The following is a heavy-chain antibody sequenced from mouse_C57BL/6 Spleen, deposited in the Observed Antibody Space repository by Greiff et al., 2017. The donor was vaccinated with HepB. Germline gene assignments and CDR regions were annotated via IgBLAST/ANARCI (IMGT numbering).Heavy chain of an antibody. Sequence: EVQLQQSGGGLVQPGGSLSLSCAASGFTFTDYYMSWVRQPPGKALEWLGFIRNKANGYTTEYSASVKGRFTISRDNSQSILYLQMNALRAEDSATNYCARAIYYGHWGFAYWGQGTLVTVSA. CDR1: GFTFTDYY. CDR2: IRNKANGYTT. D-gene: IGHD2-1*01. J-gene: IGHJ3*01. V-gene: IGHV7-3*01. CDR3: ARAIYYGHWGFAY.